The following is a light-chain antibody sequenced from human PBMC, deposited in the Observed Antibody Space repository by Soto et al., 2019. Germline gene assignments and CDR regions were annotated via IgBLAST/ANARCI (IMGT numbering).Light chain of an antibody. V-gene: IGLV2-8*01. CDR3: SSYAGSNKSV. Sequence: QSVLTQPPSASGSPGQSVTISCTVTSSDVGGYNYVSWYQQHTGKAPKLMIYEVSKRPSGVPDRFSGSKSGNTASLTVSGLQPEDEADYYCSSYAGSNKSVFGTGTKLTVL. J-gene: IGLJ1*01. CDR2: EVS. CDR1: SSDVGGYNY.